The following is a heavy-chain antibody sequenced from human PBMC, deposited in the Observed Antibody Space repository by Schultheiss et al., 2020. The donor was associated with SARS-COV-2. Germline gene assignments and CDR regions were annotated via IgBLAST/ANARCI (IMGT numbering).Heavy chain of an antibody. V-gene: IGHV4-34*08. CDR2: INHSGST. Sequence: GSLRLSCAASGFTFSSYAMSWVRQAPGKGLEWIGEINHSGSTNYNPSLKSRVTISVDTSKNQFSLKLSSVTAADTAVYYCAVIGSPDGVDVWGQGTTVTVSS. D-gene: IGHD2-15*01. J-gene: IGHJ6*02. CDR1: GFTFSSYA. CDR3: AVIGSPDGVDV.